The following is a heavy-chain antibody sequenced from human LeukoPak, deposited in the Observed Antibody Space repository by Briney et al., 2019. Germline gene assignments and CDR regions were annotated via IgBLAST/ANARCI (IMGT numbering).Heavy chain of an antibody. CDR1: GYTFTSYG. CDR2: ISTYNADT. J-gene: IGHJ5*02. CDR3: ARESACGTTNCLAPADWLDP. Sequence: ASVRVSCKASGYTFTSYGISWVRQAPGQGLEWMGWISTYNADTDYAQKFQGRVTMTTETSTSTAYMEVDSLTSDDTAVYYCARESACGTTNCLAPADWLDPWGQGTLVIVSS. V-gene: IGHV1-18*01. D-gene: IGHD2-2*01.